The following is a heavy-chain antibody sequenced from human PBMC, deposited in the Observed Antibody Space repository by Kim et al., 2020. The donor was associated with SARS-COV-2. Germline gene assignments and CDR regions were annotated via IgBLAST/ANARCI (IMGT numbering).Heavy chain of an antibody. CDR1: GGSISSGGYY. CDR2: IYYSGST. J-gene: IGHJ4*02. D-gene: IGHD2-2*01. V-gene: IGHV4-31*03. CDR3: ARAPRLYCSSTSCSRGDSVL. Sequence: SETLSLTCTVSGGSISSGGYYWSWIRQHPGKGLEWIGYIYYSGSTYYNPSLKSRVTISVDTSKNQFSLKLSSVTAADTAVYYCARAPRLYCSSTSCSRGDSVLWGQGTLVTVSS.